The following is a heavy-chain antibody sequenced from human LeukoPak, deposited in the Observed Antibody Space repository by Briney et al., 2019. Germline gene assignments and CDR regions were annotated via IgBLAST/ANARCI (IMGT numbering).Heavy chain of an antibody. V-gene: IGHV1-18*01. Sequence: ASVKVSCKASGYTFTSYGISWVRQAPGQGLEWMGWISAYNGNTNYAQKLQGRVTMTTDTSTSTAYMELRSLRSDDTAVYYCASGAPHDYSNCAVLDYWGQGTLVTVSS. D-gene: IGHD4-11*01. CDR1: GYTFTSYG. CDR2: ISAYNGNT. CDR3: ASGAPHDYSNCAVLDY. J-gene: IGHJ4*02.